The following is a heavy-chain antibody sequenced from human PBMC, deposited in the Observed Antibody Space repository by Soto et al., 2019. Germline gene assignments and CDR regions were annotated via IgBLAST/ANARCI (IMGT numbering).Heavy chain of an antibody. J-gene: IGHJ3*02. CDR3: ASYANTAFDI. D-gene: IGHD2-2*01. CDR1: GGSISSGGYS. V-gene: IGHV4-30-2*01. Sequence: SETLSLTCAVSGGSISSGGYSWSWIRQPPGKGLEWIGYIYHSGSTYYNPSLKSRVTISVDRSKNQFSLKLSSVTAADAAVYYCASYANTAFDIWGQGTMVTVSS. CDR2: IYHSGST.